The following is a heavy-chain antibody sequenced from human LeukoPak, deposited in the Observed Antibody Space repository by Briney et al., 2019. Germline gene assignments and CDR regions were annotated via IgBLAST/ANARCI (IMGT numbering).Heavy chain of an antibody. Sequence: SETLSLTCTVSSGSISTSNYYWGWVRQPPGKALEWIGNIFYTGSTYYSPSLKSRVTISLDTSRNQFSLKLSSVTAADTAVYYCASTSGYSSSWYVHWGQGTLVTVSS. D-gene: IGHD6-13*01. J-gene: IGHJ4*02. V-gene: IGHV4-39*07. CDR2: IFYTGST. CDR1: SGSISTSNYY. CDR3: ASTSGYSSSWYVH.